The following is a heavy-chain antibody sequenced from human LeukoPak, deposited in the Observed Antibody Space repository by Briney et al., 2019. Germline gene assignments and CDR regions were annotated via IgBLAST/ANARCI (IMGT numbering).Heavy chain of an antibody. CDR2: MNPNSGNT. V-gene: IGHV1-8*03. J-gene: IGHJ3*02. Sequence: GASVKVSCKASGYTFTSYDINWVRQATGQGLEWMGWMNPNSGNTGYAQKFQGRVTITRNTSISTAYMELSSLRSEDTAVYYCARNLAAAGRYDASDIWGQGTMVTVSS. D-gene: IGHD6-13*01. CDR1: GYTFTSYD. CDR3: ARNLAAAGRYDASDI.